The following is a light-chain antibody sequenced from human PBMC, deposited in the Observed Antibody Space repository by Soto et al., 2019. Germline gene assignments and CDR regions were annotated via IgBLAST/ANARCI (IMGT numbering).Light chain of an antibody. CDR2: GAS. Sequence: EIVMTQSPATLSVSPGERATLSCRASQSVCSNLAWSQQKPGQSPRLLTYGASPSATCIPSRVSGSGSGTKLTLTFSGLQSVDWAIYFCQQYNNWPPDRTFGQGTKVEIK. J-gene: IGKJ1*01. CDR1: QSVCSN. CDR3: QQYNNWPPDRT. V-gene: IGKV3-15*01.